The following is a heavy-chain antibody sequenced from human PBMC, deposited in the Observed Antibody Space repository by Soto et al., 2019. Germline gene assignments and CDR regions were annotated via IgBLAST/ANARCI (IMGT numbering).Heavy chain of an antibody. CDR1: GFTFSSYA. J-gene: IGHJ4*02. D-gene: IGHD3-10*01. Sequence: GGSLRLSCAASGFTFSSYAMGWVRQAPGKGLEWVSAISGSGGSTYYADTVKGRFTISRDNSKNTLYLQMNSLGAEDTAVYYCAKVLDGSGSYYNVVFDYWGQGTLVTVSS. CDR3: AKVLDGSGSYYNVVFDY. CDR2: ISGSGGST. V-gene: IGHV3-23*01.